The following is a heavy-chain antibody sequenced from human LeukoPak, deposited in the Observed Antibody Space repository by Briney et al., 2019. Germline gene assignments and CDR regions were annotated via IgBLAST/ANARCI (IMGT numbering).Heavy chain of an antibody. CDR3: AGARYYYGSGSYYGY. J-gene: IGHJ4*02. CDR2: INHSGST. CDR1: GGSISSSSYY. V-gene: IGHV4-39*07. Sequence: SETLSLTCTVSGGSISSSSYYWGWIRQPPGKGLEWIGEINHSGSTNYNPSLKSRVTISVDTSKNQFSLKLSSVTAADTAVYYCAGARYYYGSGSYYGYWGQGTLVTVS. D-gene: IGHD3-10*01.